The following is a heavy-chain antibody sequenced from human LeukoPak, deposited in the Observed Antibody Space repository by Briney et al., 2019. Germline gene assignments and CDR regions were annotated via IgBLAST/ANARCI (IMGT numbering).Heavy chain of an antibody. V-gene: IGHV3-9*01. D-gene: IGHD6-13*01. CDR2: ISWNSGSI. CDR3: AKDMYSSSWYWFDP. J-gene: IGHJ5*02. CDR1: GSTFDDYA. Sequence: GRSLRLSCAASGSTFDDYAMHWVRQAPGKGLEWVSGISWNSGSIGYADSVKGRFTISRDNAKNSLYLQMNSLRAEDTALYYCAKDMYSSSWYWFDPWGQGTLVTVSS.